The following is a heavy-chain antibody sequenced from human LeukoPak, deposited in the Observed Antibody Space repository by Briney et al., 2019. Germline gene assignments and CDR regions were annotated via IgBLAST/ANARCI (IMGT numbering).Heavy chain of an antibody. D-gene: IGHD1-26*01. CDR1: GFTFSSYS. CDR3: ARLDSGSYYTAIDY. J-gene: IGHJ4*02. Sequence: GRSLRLSCAASGFTFSSYSMNWVRQAPGKGLEWVSSISSSSSYIYYADSVKGRFTISRDNAKNSLYLQMNGLRAEDTAVYYRARLDSGSYYTAIDYWGQGTLVTVSS. CDR2: ISSSSSYI. V-gene: IGHV3-21*01.